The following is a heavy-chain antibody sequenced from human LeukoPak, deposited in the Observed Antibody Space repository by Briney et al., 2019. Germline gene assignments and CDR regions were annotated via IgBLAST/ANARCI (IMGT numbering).Heavy chain of an antibody. V-gene: IGHV1-18*01. CDR3: ARDHSSSCQLLDY. CDR1: GYIFSTYG. J-gene: IGHJ4*02. D-gene: IGHD6-13*01. Sequence: GASVKVSCKASGYIFSTYGVTWVRQAPRQGLEWMGWISAYNGDTNYAQKFQGRFTMTTDTSTNTAYMELRSLRSDDTAVYYCARDHSSSCQLLDYWGQGTLVTVSS. CDR2: ISAYNGDT.